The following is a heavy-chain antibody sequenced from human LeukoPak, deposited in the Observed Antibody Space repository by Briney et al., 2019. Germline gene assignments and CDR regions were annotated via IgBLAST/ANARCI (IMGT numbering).Heavy chain of an antibody. CDR2: IYYSGST. V-gene: IGHV4-59*01. CDR1: GGSFSGYY. J-gene: IGHJ5*02. CDR3: ARVSYYGSGRFDP. Sequence: SETLSLTCAVYGGSFSGYYWSWIRQPPGKGLEWIGYIYYSGSTNYNPSLKSRVTISVDTSKNQFSLKLSSVTAADTAVYYCARVSYYGSGRFDPWGQGTLVTVSS. D-gene: IGHD3-10*01.